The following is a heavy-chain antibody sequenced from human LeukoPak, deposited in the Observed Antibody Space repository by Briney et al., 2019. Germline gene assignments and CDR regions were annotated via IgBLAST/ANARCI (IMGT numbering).Heavy chain of an antibody. CDR1: GASVSSSSHY. V-gene: IGHV4-39*01. D-gene: IGHD1-1*01. J-gene: IGHJ4*02. CDR2: IYYSGST. CDR3: ASSRIDDFHFDY. Sequence: KPSETLSLTCTVSGASVSSSSHYWGWIRQPPGKGLEWIRSIYYSGSTYHNPSLKSRVTISVDTSKNQFSLKLSSVTAADTAVYYCASSRIDDFHFDYWGQGTLVTVSS.